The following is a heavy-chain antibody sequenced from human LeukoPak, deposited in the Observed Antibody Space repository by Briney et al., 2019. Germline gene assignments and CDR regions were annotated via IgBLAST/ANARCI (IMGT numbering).Heavy chain of an antibody. CDR3: ARGPRSIAAAGHLAFSYYFDY. V-gene: IGHV4-39*07. J-gene: IGHJ4*02. Sequence: SETLSLTCPVSGVSITSRSYYWSWIRQPPGKGLEWIGGINHSGSTNYNPSLKSRVTISVDTSKNQFSLKLSSVTAADTAVYYCARGPRSIAAAGHLAFSYYFDYWGQGTLVTVSS. CDR2: INHSGST. D-gene: IGHD6-13*01. CDR1: GVSITSRSYY.